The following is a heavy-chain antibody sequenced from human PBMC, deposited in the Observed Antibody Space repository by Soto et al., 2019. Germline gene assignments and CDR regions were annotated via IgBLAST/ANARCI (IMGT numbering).Heavy chain of an antibody. CDR3: ARDRPSEYTYGSSGWSDT. Sequence: SETLSLTCGVSGGSISSYYWWSWVRQPPGRGLEWIGEIYHSGSTNYNPSLKSRVTISVDKSKDQFSLELTSVTAADTAVYFCARDRPSEYTYGSSGWSDTWGQGTLVTVS. J-gene: IGHJ5*02. CDR2: IYHSGST. CDR1: GGSISSYYW. D-gene: IGHD5-18*01. V-gene: IGHV4-4*02.